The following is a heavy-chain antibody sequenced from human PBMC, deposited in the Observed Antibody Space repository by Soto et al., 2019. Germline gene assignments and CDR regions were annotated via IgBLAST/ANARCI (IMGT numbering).Heavy chain of an antibody. CDR3: ARAREYYYGMDV. J-gene: IGHJ6*02. V-gene: IGHV1-8*01. CDR2: MNPNSGNT. Sequence: QVQLVQYEAEVKKPGASVKVSCKASGYTFTSYDINWVRQATGQGLEWMGWMNPNSGNTGYAQKFQGRVTMTRNTSISTAYMELSSLRSEDTAVYYCARAREYYYGMDVWGQGTTVTVSS. CDR1: GYTFTSYD.